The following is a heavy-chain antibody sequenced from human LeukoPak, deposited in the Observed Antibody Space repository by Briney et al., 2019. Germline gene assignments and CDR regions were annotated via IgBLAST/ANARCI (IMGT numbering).Heavy chain of an antibody. CDR2: INPNSGGT. D-gene: IGHD3-22*01. Sequence: ASVKVSCKASGYTFTGYYMHWVRQAPGQGLGWMGRINPNSGGTNYAQKFQGRVTMTRDTSISTAYMELSRLRSDDTAVYYCARREYYYDSSGFFHLFDYGGQGTLVTASS. V-gene: IGHV1-2*06. CDR1: GYTFTGYY. J-gene: IGHJ4*02. CDR3: ARREYYYDSSGFFHLFDY.